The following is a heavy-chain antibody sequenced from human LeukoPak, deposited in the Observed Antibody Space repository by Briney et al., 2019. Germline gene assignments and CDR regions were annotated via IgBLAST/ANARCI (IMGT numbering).Heavy chain of an antibody. Sequence: ASVKVSCKASGYTFTGYYMHWVRQAPGQGLEWMGWINPNSGGTNYAQKFQGWVTMTRDTSISTAYMELGRLRSDDTAVYYCARDVYYGSGSYYWDYWGQGTLVTVSS. D-gene: IGHD3-10*01. J-gene: IGHJ4*02. V-gene: IGHV1-2*04. CDR1: GYTFTGYY. CDR2: INPNSGGT. CDR3: ARDVYYGSGSYYWDY.